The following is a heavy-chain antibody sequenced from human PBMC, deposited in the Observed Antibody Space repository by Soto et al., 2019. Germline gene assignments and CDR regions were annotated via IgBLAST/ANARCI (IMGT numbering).Heavy chain of an antibody. CDR1: GFTFSSYA. Sequence: EVQLLESGGGLVQPGGSLRLSCAASGFTFSSYAMSLVRQAPGKGLEWVSAISGSGGSTYYADSVKGRFTISRDNSKNTLYLQMSSLRAEDTAVYYCATQREVVQAAMNESMDFWGKGTTVTVSS. V-gene: IGHV3-23*01. CDR2: ISGSGGST. J-gene: IGHJ6*03. CDR3: ATQREVVQAAMNESMDF. D-gene: IGHD2-2*01.